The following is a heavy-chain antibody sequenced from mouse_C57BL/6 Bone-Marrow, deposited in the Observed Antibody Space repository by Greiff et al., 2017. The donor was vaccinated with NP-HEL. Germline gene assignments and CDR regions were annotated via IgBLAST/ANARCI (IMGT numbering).Heavy chain of an antibody. V-gene: IGHV14-4*01. J-gene: IGHJ2*01. CDR2: IDPENGDT. D-gene: IGHD2-4*01. Sequence: VQLQQSGAELVRPGASVKLSCTASGFNINDDYMHWVKQRPEQGLEWIGCIDPENGDTEYASKFQGKATITADTSSNTAYLQLSSLTSEDTAVYDCTTVYDYDDYWGQGTTLTVSS. CDR3: TTVYDYDDY. CDR1: GFNINDDY.